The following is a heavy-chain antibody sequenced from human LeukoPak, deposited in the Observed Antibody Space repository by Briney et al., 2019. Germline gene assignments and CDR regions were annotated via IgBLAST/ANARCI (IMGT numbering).Heavy chain of an antibody. CDR2: ISSVGSPI. V-gene: IGHV3-48*01. CDR3: ARDRSSYYLHY. D-gene: IGHD6-13*01. Sequence: GGSLRLSCVASGFSITSYSMNWVRQAPGKGLEWLSYISSVGSPIYYADSVKGRFTISRDIAKNSLFLQMNSLRPEDTAVYYCARDRSSYYLHYGGQGTLVTVSS. J-gene: IGHJ4*02. CDR1: GFSITSYS.